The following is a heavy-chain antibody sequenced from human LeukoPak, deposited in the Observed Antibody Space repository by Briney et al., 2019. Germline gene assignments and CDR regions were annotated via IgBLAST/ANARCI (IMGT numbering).Heavy chain of an antibody. CDR3: ARARTVGRAVAGTGAPKNNWFDP. CDR1: GYTFTSYG. CDR2: ISAYNGNT. Sequence: GASVKVSCKASGYTFTSYGISWVRQAPGQGIEWMGWISAYNGNTNYAQKLQGRVTMTTDTSTSTAYMELRSLRSDDTAVYYCARARTVGRAVAGTGAPKNNWFDPWGQGTLVTVSS. J-gene: IGHJ5*02. V-gene: IGHV1-18*01. D-gene: IGHD6-19*01.